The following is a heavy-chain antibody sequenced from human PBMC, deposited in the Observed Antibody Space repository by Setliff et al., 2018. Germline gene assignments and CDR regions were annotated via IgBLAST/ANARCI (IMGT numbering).Heavy chain of an antibody. CDR1: GFTFGDFA. V-gene: IGHV3-23*01. Sequence: GGSLRLSCAASGFTFGDFAMTWVRQAPGKGLEWVSGIGGRGISTYYADSVKGRFTISRDNAKNSLYLQMNSLRAEDTALYYCGRHNYDILTGSNFDYWGQGTLVTVSS. J-gene: IGHJ4*02. CDR2: IGGRGIST. D-gene: IGHD3-9*01. CDR3: GRHNYDILTGSNFDY.